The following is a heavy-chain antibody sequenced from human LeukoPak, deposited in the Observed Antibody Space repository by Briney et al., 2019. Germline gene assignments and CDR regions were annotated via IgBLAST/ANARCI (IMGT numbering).Heavy chain of an antibody. Sequence: SETLSLTCTVSGGSISSYYWSWIRQPPGRGLEWIRHIYYSGSTNYNPSLKSRVTISVDTSKNQFSLKLSSVTAADTAVYYCARVMDFWSGLYYYYGMDVWGQGTTVTVSS. J-gene: IGHJ6*02. CDR1: GGSISSYY. D-gene: IGHD3-3*01. CDR2: IYYSGST. V-gene: IGHV4-59*01. CDR3: ARVMDFWSGLYYYYGMDV.